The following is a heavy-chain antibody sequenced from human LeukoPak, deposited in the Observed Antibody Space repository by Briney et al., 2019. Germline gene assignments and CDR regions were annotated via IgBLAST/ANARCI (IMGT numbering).Heavy chain of an antibody. CDR2: INHRGRT. D-gene: IGHD3-22*01. V-gene: IGHV4-34*01. CDR1: GESFSGDF. Sequence: SETLSLTCGVYGESFSGDFWTWLRQAPGKGLEWIGEINHRGRTNYSPSLTGRVTISVDTSMNQFSLQLRSVTAADTALYYCARGQYDSGGYHYGVRAFYFDYWGQGILVTVSS. CDR3: ARGQYDSGGYHYGVRAFYFDY. J-gene: IGHJ4*02.